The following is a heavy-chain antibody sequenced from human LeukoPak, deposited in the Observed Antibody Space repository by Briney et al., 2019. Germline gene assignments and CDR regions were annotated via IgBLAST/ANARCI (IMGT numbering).Heavy chain of an antibody. D-gene: IGHD3-9*01. CDR1: GFTFSSYA. J-gene: IGHJ4*02. CDR2: ISGGGDNT. V-gene: IGHV3-23*01. Sequence: GGSLRLSCAASGFTFSSYAMSWVRQAPGTGLEWVSTISGGGDNTYYADSVTGRFTISRDNSKNTLYLQMNSLRAEDTAVYYCAKLARDSGYQSDSWGQGTLVTVSS. CDR3: AKLARDSGYQSDS.